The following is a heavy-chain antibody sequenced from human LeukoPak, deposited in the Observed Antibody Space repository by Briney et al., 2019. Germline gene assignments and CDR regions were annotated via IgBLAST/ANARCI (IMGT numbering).Heavy chain of an antibody. CDR1: GGSISSSSYY. D-gene: IGHD3-10*01. CDR2: IYYSGST. V-gene: IGHV4-39*01. J-gene: IGHJ4*02. CDR3: ARHAFHGSGSYYPYYFDY. Sequence: KPSETLSLTCTVSGGSISSSSYYWGWIRQPPGKGLEWIGSIYYSGSTYYNPSLKSRVTISVDTSKNQFSLKLSSVTAADTAVYYCARHAFHGSGSYYPYYFDYWGQGTLVTVSS.